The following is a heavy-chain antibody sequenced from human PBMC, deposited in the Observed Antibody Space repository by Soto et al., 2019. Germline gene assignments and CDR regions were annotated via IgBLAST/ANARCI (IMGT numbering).Heavy chain of an antibody. V-gene: IGHV4-61*01. CDR1: GGSVSSGSYY. CDR3: ARTRYYGSGSYIWWFDP. J-gene: IGHJ5*02. D-gene: IGHD3-10*01. CDR2: IYYSGST. Sequence: PSETLSLTCTVSGGSVSSGSYYWSWIRQPPGKGLEWIGYIYYSGSTNYNPSLKSRVTISVDTSKNQFSLKLSSVTAADTAVYYCARTRYYGSGSYIWWFDPWGQGTLVTVSS.